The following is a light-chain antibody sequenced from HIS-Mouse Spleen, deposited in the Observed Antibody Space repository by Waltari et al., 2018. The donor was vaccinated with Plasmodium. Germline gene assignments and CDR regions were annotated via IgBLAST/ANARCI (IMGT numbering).Light chain of an antibody. J-gene: IGLJ2*01. CDR1: NLGDKY. CDR2: QDS. V-gene: IGLV3-1*01. CDR3: QVWDSSSDHPV. Sequence: SYELTQPPSVSVSPGQTASITCSGDNLGDKYACWYQQKPGQSPVLVIYQDSKRPSGIPERFSGSNSGNTATLTISRVEAGDEADYYCQVWDSSSDHPVFGGGTKLTVL.